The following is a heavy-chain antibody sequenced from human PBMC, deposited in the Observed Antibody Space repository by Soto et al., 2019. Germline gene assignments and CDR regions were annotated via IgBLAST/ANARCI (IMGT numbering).Heavy chain of an antibody. V-gene: IGHV3-15*07. CDR1: GLTLSNAW. Sequence: GGSLRLSCEVSGLTLSNAWMNWVRQTPGKGLEWVARIKSKTAGGTIDYAAPVKGRFTISRDDSKNTLYLQMNSLRTEDTAMYYVTTLAGDSPLSYWGQGIPVTVSX. J-gene: IGHJ4*01. CDR3: TTLAGDSPLSY. D-gene: IGHD3-22*01. CDR2: IKSKTAGGTI.